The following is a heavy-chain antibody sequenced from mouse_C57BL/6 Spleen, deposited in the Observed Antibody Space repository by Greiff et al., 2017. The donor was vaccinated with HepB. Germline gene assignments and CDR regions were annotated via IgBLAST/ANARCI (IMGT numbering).Heavy chain of an antibody. CDR1: EYEFPSYD. CDR2: INSDGGST. D-gene: IGHD4-1*01. V-gene: IGHV5-2*01. Sequence: VQLQQSGGGLVQPGESLKLSCESNEYEFPSYDMSWVRKTPEKRLELVAAINSDGGSTYYPDTMERRIIISRDNTKKTLYLQMSSLGSEDTALYYCARQAWDGWYFDVWGTGTTVTVSS. J-gene: IGHJ1*03. CDR3: ARQAWDGWYFDV.